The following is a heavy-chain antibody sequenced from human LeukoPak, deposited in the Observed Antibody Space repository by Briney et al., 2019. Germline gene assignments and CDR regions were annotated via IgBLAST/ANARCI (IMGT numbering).Heavy chain of an antibody. CDR3: ARGYGYYGSGSYYNWFDP. CDR1: GYTFASYD. J-gene: IGHJ5*02. CDR2: MNPNSGNT. Sequence: ASVKVSCKASGYTFASYDINWVRQATGQGLEWMGWMNPNSGNTGYAQKFQGRVTMTRNTSISTAYMELSSLRSEDTAVYYCARGYGYYGSGSYYNWFDPWGQGTLVTVSS. D-gene: IGHD3-10*01. V-gene: IGHV1-8*01.